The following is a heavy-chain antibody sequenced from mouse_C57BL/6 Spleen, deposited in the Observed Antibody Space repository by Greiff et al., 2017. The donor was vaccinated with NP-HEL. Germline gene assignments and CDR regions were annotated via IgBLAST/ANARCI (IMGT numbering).Heavy chain of an antibody. D-gene: IGHD1-1*01. CDR2: IWSGGST. CDR1: GFSLTSYG. CDR3: ARSPRYYGSSYYFDY. J-gene: IGHJ2*01. Sequence: VQVVESGPGLVQPSQSLSITCTVSGFSLTSYGVHWVRQSPGKGLEWLGVIWSGGSTDYNAAFISRLSISKDNSKSQVFFKMNSLQADDTAIYYCARSPRYYGSSYYFDYWGQGTTLTVSS. V-gene: IGHV2-2*01.